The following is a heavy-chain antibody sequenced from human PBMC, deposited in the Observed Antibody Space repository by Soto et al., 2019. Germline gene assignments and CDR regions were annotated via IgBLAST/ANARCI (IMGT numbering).Heavy chain of an antibody. CDR2: ISPYNGNT. D-gene: IGHD3-3*01. V-gene: IGHV1-18*04. CDR1: GYFFTTYG. CDR3: ARDFGSDLSAPGAVFDY. J-gene: IGHJ4*02. Sequence: ASVKVSCKASGYFFTTYGISWVRQAPGQGLEWMGWISPYNGNTKYAQSFQGRVTMTTDTSTYTAYMELRSLRSDDPAVYYCARDFGSDLSAPGAVFDYWGQGTVVTVFS.